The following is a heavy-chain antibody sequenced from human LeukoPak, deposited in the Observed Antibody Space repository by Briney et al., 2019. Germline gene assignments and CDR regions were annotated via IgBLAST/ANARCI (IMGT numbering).Heavy chain of an antibody. CDR1: GYTFTSYD. CDR2: MNPNSGNT. Sequence: GASVKVSCKASGYTFTSYDINWVRQATGQGLEWMGWMNPNSGNTGYAQKFQGRVTITADESTSTAYMELSSLRSEDTAVYYCASTYYDSSGYGDYYYGMDVWGQGTTVTVSS. D-gene: IGHD3-22*01. J-gene: IGHJ6*02. V-gene: IGHV1-8*01. CDR3: ASTYYDSSGYGDYYYGMDV.